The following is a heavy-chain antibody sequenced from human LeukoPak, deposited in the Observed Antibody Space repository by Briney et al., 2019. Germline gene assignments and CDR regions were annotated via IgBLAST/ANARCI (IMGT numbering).Heavy chain of an antibody. CDR1: GYTFTSYD. J-gene: IGHJ4*02. CDR2: MNPNSGNT. D-gene: IGHD6-13*01. CDR3: ASVPSSWYPQGNDGHHDY. V-gene: IGHV1-8*01. Sequence: ASVKVSCKASGYTFTSYDINWVRQATGQGFEWMGWMNPNSGNTGYAQKFQGRVAMTRNTSISTAYMELSSLRSEDTAVYYCASVPSSWYPQGNDGHHDYWGQGTLVTVSS.